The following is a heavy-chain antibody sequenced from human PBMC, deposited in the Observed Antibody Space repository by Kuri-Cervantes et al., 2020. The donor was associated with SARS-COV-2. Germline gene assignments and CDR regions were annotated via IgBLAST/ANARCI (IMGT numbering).Heavy chain of an antibody. J-gene: IGHJ6*04. CDR1: GFTFSSYE. V-gene: IGHV3-48*03. D-gene: IGHD3-3*01. CDR3: ARGGLRFLEWLSPLWDV. CDR2: ISSSGSTI. Sequence: GESLKISCAASGFTFSSYEMNWVRQAPGKGLEWVSYISSSGSTIYYADSVKGRFTISRDNAKRSLYLQMNSLRAEDMAVYYCARGGLRFLEWLSPLWDVWGKGTTVTVSS.